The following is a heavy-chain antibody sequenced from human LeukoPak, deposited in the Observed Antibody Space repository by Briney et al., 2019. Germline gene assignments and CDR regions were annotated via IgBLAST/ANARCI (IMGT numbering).Heavy chain of an antibody. Sequence: GGALRLSCAASGFSFSRSWVRWASHAAGKGLVWVSRISGDWGVAEYADSVKGRFTISRDNAKNTLYLQMNSLRAEDTAVYYCAALFRDGLDIWGQGTMVTVSS. CDR1: GFSFSRSW. CDR3: AALFRDGLDI. J-gene: IGHJ3*02. CDR2: ISGDWGVA. V-gene: IGHV3-74*01.